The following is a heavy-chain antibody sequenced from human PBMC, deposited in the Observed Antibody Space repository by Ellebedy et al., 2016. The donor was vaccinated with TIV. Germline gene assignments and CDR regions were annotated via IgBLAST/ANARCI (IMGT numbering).Heavy chain of an antibody. CDR1: GLTFSHKP. D-gene: IGHD3-16*01. Sequence: PGGSLRLSCAASGLTFSHKPMHWVRRAPGKGLGWGEAIAHDGSNKYSTACVKGRFTISRENSKTTLFLQVNSLRTEDTAVYFCAKDGRSWELEEEGYAYWGQGTLVTVSS. CDR2: IAHDGSNK. CDR3: AKDGRSWELEEEGYAY. V-gene: IGHV3-30-3*01. J-gene: IGHJ4*02.